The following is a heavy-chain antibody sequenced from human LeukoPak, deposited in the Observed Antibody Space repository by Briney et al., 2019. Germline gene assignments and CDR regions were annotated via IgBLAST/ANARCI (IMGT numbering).Heavy chain of an antibody. V-gene: IGHV4-59*08. CDR1: GGSISSYY. Sequence: SETLSLTCTVSGGSISSYYWSWIRQPPGKGLEWIGYIYYSGSTHYNPSLKSRVTISVDTSKNQLSLKLRSVTAADTAVYYCARHQVVAVAGTPRGFDPWGQGTLVTVSS. J-gene: IGHJ5*02. D-gene: IGHD6-19*01. CDR3: ARHQVVAVAGTPRGFDP. CDR2: IYYSGST.